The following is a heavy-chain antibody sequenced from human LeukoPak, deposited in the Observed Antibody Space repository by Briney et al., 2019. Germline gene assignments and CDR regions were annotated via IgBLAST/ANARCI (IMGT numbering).Heavy chain of an antibody. CDR1: GGSISSGGYY. Sequence: PSETLSLTCTVSGGSISSGGYYWSWIRQHPGKGLEWIGYIYYSGSTYYNPSLKSRVTISVDTSKNQFSLKLSSVTAADTAVYYCARVTAAAGTRYFDLWGRGTLVTVSS. D-gene: IGHD6-13*01. V-gene: IGHV4-31*03. CDR2: IYYSGST. J-gene: IGHJ2*01. CDR3: ARVTAAAGTRYFDL.